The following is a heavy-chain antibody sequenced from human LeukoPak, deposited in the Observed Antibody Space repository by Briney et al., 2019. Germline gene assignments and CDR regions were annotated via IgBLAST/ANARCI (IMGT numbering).Heavy chain of an antibody. Sequence: GASVKVSCKASGGTFSSYAISWVRQAPGHGLEWMGGIIPLFGAPKYAPKFQGRVTIIADKSSINVYMELSGLRSEDTAVYYCARGVLMETFDLWGQGTLVTVSS. V-gene: IGHV1-69*06. J-gene: IGHJ3*01. CDR3: ARGVLMETFDL. CDR2: IIPLFGAP. D-gene: IGHD2-8*01. CDR1: GGTFSSYA.